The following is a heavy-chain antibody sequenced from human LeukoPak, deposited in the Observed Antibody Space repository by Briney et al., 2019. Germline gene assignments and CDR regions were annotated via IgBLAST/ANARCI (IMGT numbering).Heavy chain of an antibody. V-gene: IGHV3-7*05. Sequence: GGSLRLSCTASGFTFSTYWMSWVRQAPGKGLEWVANIKQDGSEKYYVDSEKGRFTISKDNAKNSLYLQMNSLRVEDTAVYYCARVVYGDYGGYFDYWGQGTLVTVSS. J-gene: IGHJ4*02. CDR3: ARVVYGDYGGYFDY. CDR2: IKQDGSEK. D-gene: IGHD4-17*01. CDR1: GFTFSTYW.